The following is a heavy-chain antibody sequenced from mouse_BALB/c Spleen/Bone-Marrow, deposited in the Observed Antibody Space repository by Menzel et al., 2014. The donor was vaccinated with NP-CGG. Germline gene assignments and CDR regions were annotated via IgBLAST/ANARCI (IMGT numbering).Heavy chain of an antibody. D-gene: IGHD4-1*01. Sequence: EVNLVESGGGLVKPGGSLKLSCAASGFAFSSYDMSWVRQTPEERLEWVAYISSGGGSTYYPDTVKGRFTISRDNAKNTLYLQMSSLKSEDTAMYYCARHKLGRWYFDVWGAGTTVTVSS. CDR3: ARHKLGRWYFDV. V-gene: IGHV5-12-1*01. CDR1: GFAFSSYD. CDR2: ISSGGGST. J-gene: IGHJ1*01.